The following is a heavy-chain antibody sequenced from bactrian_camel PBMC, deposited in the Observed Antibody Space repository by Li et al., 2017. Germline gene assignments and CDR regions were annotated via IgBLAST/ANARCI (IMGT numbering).Heavy chain of an antibody. D-gene: IGHD4*01. V-gene: IGHV3S6*01. CDR3: ARQRYRGRCVSAFPAPVHYGY. Sequence: VQLVESGGKTVQTGGSLRLSCQASGYHHSAYCLAWFRQAPGKAREGVAGIGTNGVAAAADSVKGRFTIAKGQAKHTLYLQMDNLKPEDSAMYRCARQRYRGRCVSAFPAPVHYGYWGQGTQVTVS. J-gene: IGHJ4*01. CDR1: GYHHSAYC. CDR2: IGTNGVA.